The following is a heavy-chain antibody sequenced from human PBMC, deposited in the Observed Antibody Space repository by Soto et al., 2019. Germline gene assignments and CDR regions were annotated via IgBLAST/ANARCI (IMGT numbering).Heavy chain of an antibody. CDR2: INPNNGDT. CDR3: AREALVVVAATGWFDP. V-gene: IGHV1-2*02. D-gene: IGHD2-15*01. J-gene: IGHJ5*02. CDR1: GYTFTGYY. Sequence: ASVKVSCKASGYTFTGYYMHWVRQAPGQGLEWMGWINPNNGDTNYAQKFQGRVTMTRDTSISTAYMELSSLRSEDTAVYYCAREALVVVAATGWFDPWGQGTLVTVSS.